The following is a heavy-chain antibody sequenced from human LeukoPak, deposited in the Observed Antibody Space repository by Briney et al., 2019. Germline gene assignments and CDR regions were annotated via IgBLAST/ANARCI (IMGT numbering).Heavy chain of an antibody. D-gene: IGHD3-10*01. CDR2: INPNSGGT. J-gene: IGHJ6*02. CDR3: ATPGGILWFGDQDGMDV. Sequence: ASVKVSCKASGYIFTDYHIHWVRQAPGQGLEWMGRINPNSGGTTYAQKFQDRVTMTRDTSINTAYMELSRLNSDDTAIYYCATPGGILWFGDQDGMDVWGHGTTVTVSS. V-gene: IGHV1-2*06. CDR1: GYIFTDYH.